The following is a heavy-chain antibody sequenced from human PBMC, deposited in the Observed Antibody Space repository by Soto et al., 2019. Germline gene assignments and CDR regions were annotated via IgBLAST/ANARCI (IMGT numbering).Heavy chain of an antibody. Sequence: QLQLQESGPGLVKPSETLSLTCTVSGGSISSSTYYWGWIRQPPGKGLEWIGSIYYSGSTYYNPSLKRRVTISVDTSKNQFPLKLSSVTAADMAVYYCACTSPKYIVVVPAASEFTPLMFDPWGQGTLVTVSS. V-gene: IGHV4-39*01. D-gene: IGHD2-2*01. CDR3: ACTSPKYIVVVPAASEFTPLMFDP. CDR1: GGSISSSTYY. CDR2: IYYSGST. J-gene: IGHJ5*02.